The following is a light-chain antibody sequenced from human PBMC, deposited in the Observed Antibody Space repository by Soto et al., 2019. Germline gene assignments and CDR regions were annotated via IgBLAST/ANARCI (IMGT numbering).Light chain of an antibody. CDR2: EGS. CDR3: CSYAGNNTVV. V-gene: IGLV2-23*01. J-gene: IGLJ3*02. Sequence: QSALTQPASVSCSTGQSITSSCTGTSRDVGSYNLVSWYQHHPGKAPKLMIYEGSRRPSGVSNRFSGSKSGNTASLTISGLQAEDEADYYCCSYAGNNTVVFGGGTKLTVL. CDR1: SRDVGSYNL.